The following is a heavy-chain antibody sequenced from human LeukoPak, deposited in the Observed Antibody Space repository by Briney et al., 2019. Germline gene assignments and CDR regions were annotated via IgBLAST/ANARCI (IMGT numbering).Heavy chain of an antibody. CDR2: ISGTGTTI. CDR3: ATPVHDASLVY. V-gene: IGHV3-48*03. Sequence: GGSLRLSCAASGFTFSTYEMNWVRQAPGKGLEWVSYISGTGTTIYYADSVKGRFTISRDNAKNSLYLQMNSMRAEDTAVYYCATPVHDASLVYWGQGTLVTVSS. CDR1: GFTFSTYE. D-gene: IGHD2-2*01. J-gene: IGHJ4*02.